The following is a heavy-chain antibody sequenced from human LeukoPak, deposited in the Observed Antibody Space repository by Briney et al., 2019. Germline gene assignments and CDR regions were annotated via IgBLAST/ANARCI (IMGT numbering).Heavy chain of an antibody. CDR1: GGSISSSSYY. V-gene: IGHV4-39*07. Sequence: SETLSLTCTVSGGSISSSSYYWGWIRQPPGKGLEWIGTIYYSGSTYCNPSLKSRVTISVDTSRNQFSLTVRSVTAADTAVYYCARVRYFDSSGYYYDFDPWGQGTLVTVSS. CDR2: IYYSGST. J-gene: IGHJ5*02. D-gene: IGHD3-22*01. CDR3: ARVRYFDSSGYYYDFDP.